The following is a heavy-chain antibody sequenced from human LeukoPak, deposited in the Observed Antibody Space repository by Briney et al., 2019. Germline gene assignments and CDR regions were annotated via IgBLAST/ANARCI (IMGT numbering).Heavy chain of an antibody. CDR1: GGSISSSSYY. J-gene: IGHJ3*02. CDR2: IYYSGTT. Sequence: PSETLSLTCTVSGGSISSSSYYWGWIRQPPGKGLEWIGRIYYSGTTYYNPSLKNRVTISVDTSNNQFSLKLSSVTAADTAVYYCARRGAWFGESVGAFDIWGQGTMVTVSS. D-gene: IGHD3-10*01. CDR3: ARRGAWFGESVGAFDI. V-gene: IGHV4-39*01.